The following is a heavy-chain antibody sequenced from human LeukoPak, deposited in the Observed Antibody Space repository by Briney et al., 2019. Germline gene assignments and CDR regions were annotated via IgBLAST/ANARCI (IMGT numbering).Heavy chain of an antibody. CDR1: GGSISSSSYY. CDR2: IYYSGST. D-gene: IGHD3-3*01. CDR3: ARVAHYDFWSGPPGDV. J-gene: IGHJ6*04. Sequence: SETLSLTCTVSGGSISSSSYYWGWIRQPPGKGLEWIGSIYYSGSTYYNPSLKSRVTISVDTSKNQFSLKLSSVTAADTAVYYCARVAHYDFWSGPPGDVWGKGTTVTVSS. V-gene: IGHV4-39*01.